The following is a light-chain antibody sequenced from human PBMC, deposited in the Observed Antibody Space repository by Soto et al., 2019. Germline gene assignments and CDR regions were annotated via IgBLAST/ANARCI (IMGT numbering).Light chain of an antibody. Sequence: DIRMTQSPSTLSSSLGDRVTLSCRASQSVSSWLAWYKQKPGKAPKLLIYKASSLESGVPSRFRGSGSGTEFTLTISSLQPDDFETYYCQQYNSYSWTFGQGTKVDIK. CDR3: QQYNSYSWT. CDR2: KAS. CDR1: QSVSSW. J-gene: IGKJ1*01. V-gene: IGKV1-5*03.